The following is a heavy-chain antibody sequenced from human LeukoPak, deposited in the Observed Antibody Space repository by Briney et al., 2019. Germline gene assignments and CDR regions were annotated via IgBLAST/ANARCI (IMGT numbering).Heavy chain of an antibody. D-gene: IGHD3-3*02. CDR3: ARGPHFQD. CDR2: INPNSGDT. V-gene: IGHV1-2*02. Sequence: GASVTVSCKASGYTFTGYYMHWVRQAPGQGLEWMGWINPNSGDTNYAQNFQGRVTMTRDTSISTAFMDLSSLRSDDTAFYYCARGPHFQDWGQGTLITVSS. CDR1: GYTFTGYY. J-gene: IGHJ4*02.